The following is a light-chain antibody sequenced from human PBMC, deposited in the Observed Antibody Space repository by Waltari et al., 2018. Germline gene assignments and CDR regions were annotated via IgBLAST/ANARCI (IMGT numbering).Light chain of an antibody. J-gene: IGKJ1*01. CDR1: QSVSSS. V-gene: IGKV3-15*01. Sequence: EIVLTQSPATLSLSPGERATLSCRASQSVSSSLAWYQQKPGQAPRLLIYGASSMATGIPDRFSGSGSGTDFTLTISSLEPEDFAVYYCQQYSNWPQTFGQGTKVEIK. CDR2: GAS. CDR3: QQYSNWPQT.